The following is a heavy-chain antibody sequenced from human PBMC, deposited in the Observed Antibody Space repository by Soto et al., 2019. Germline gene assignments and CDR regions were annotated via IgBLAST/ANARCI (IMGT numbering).Heavy chain of an antibody. Sequence: GSLRLSCSASGFTFSSYAMHWVRQAPGKGLEYVSAISSNGGSTYYADSVKGRFTISRDNSKNTLYLQMSSLRAEDTAVYYCVKDYYDSSGYYDPYYYGMDVWGQGTTVTVSS. V-gene: IGHV3-64D*08. CDR2: ISSNGGST. D-gene: IGHD3-22*01. CDR1: GFTFSSYA. CDR3: VKDYYDSSGYYDPYYYGMDV. J-gene: IGHJ6*02.